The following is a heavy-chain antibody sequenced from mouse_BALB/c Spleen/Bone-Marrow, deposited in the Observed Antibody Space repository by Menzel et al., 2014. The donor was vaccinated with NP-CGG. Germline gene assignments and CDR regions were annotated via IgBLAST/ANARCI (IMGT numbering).Heavy chain of an antibody. V-gene: IGHV5-4*02. CDR1: GFTFSDYY. J-gene: IGHJ3*01. CDR3: ARDGDYTYAWFAY. Sequence: EVQVVESGGGLVKPGGSLKLSCAASGFTFSDYYMYWVRQTPEKRLEWVATISDGGSYTFYPDSVMGRFTISRDNAKNNLYLQMSSLKSEDTAMYYCARDGDYTYAWFAYWGQGTLVTVSA. D-gene: IGHD2-14*01. CDR2: ISDGGSYT.